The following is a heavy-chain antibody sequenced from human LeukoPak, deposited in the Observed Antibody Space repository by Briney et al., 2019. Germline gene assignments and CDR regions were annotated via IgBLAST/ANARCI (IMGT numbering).Heavy chain of an antibody. V-gene: IGHV4-34*01. D-gene: IGHD3-10*01. Sequence: SETLCLTCAVYGGSFSGYYWSWIRHPPGKGLEWIGETNHSGSTNYNPSLTSRVTISVDTSKNQFSLKLSSVTAADTAVYYCARGGIADYYGSGSPFDYWGQGTLVTVSS. J-gene: IGHJ4*02. CDR1: GGSFSGYY. CDR2: TNHSGST. CDR3: ARGGIADYYGSGSPFDY.